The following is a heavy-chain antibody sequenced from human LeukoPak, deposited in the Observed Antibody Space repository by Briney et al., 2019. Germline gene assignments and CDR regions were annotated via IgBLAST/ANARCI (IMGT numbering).Heavy chain of an antibody. Sequence: SETLSLTCTVSGGSISSSSYYWGWIRQPPGKGLEWIGGIYYSGSTYYNPSLKSRVTISVDTSKNQFSLKLSSVTAADTAVYYCARDTVGALIWGQGTMVTVSS. D-gene: IGHD4-17*01. CDR2: IYYSGST. V-gene: IGHV4-39*07. CDR1: GGSISSSSYY. J-gene: IGHJ3*02. CDR3: ARDTVGALI.